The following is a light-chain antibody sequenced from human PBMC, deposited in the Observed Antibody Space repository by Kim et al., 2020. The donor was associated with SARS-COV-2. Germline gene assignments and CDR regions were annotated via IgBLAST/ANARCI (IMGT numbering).Light chain of an antibody. Sequence: DVVMTQSPDSLTMSLGERATISCRSSQSVLYVSNNKTYVAWYQHKTGQPPKLLLYWASTRESGVPDRFSGSGSGTDFTLTITRLQPEDAAIYYCQQYFYIPRTFGQGTKLEI. CDR1: QSVLYVSNNKTY. CDR2: WAS. J-gene: IGKJ1*01. CDR3: QQYFYIPRT. V-gene: IGKV4-1*01.